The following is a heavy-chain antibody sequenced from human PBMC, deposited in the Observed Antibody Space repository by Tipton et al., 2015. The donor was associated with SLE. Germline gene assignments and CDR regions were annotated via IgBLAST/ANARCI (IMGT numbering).Heavy chain of an antibody. J-gene: IGHJ2*01. CDR2: IYCSGST. D-gene: IGHD6-19*01. CDR1: GGSISSYY. Sequence: TLSLTCTVSGGSISSYYWSWIRQPAGKGLEWVGHIYCSGSTNYNPSLKSRVTMSADTSKNQFSLKLNSVTAADTAVYYCARGVRIAVVKGWYFDLWGRGTLVTVSS. CDR3: ARGVRIAVVKGWYFDL. V-gene: IGHV4-4*07.